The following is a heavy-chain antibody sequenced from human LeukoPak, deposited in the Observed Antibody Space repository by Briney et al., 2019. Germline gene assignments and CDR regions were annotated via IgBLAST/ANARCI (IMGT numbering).Heavy chain of an antibody. CDR3: GRAMMTTTPYYYYALDV. D-gene: IGHD1-26*01. J-gene: IGHJ6*02. Sequence: GGSLRLSCAASGFTFSSYWMHWVRQAPGKGLVWVSRISSDGSRTSYADSVKGRFTISRDNAKNTLYLQMNSLRAEDTAVYYCGRAMMTTTPYYYYALDVWGQGTTVTVSS. CDR2: ISSDGSRT. V-gene: IGHV3-74*01. CDR1: GFTFSSYW.